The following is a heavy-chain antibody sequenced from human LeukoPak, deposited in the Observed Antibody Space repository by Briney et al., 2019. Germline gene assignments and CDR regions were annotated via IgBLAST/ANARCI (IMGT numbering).Heavy chain of an antibody. CDR3: TTRFYSVDSDELDN. CDR1: GVILSHVW. J-gene: IGHJ4*02. CDR2: IKSKADGGTT. Sequence: PGGSLRLSCAASGVILSHVWMNWVCQAPGKGQEWVGRIKSKADGGTTDYPAPVKDRFTISRDESKNTMYLQMNSLNTDDTAAYSCTTRFYSVDSDELDNSGQRTLVTASS. V-gene: IGHV3-15*01. D-gene: IGHD3-3*01.